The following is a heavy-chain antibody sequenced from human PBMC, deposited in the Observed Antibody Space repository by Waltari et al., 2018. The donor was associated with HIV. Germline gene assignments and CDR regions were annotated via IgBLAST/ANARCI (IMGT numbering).Heavy chain of an antibody. J-gene: IGHJ6*02. D-gene: IGHD6-13*01. CDR1: GFTFSNYG. V-gene: IGHV3-23*01. CDR3: VKEHQYSHSWYSYYGMDV. CDR2: ISGSGGST. Sequence: EVQVLESGGALVQPGGSLRLSCEAFGFTFSNYGMGWVRQAPGKGLEWVSTISGSGGSTYYADSVKGRFTVSRDNSKNTLYLQMNSLRAEDTAVYFCVKEHQYSHSWYSYYGMDVWGQGTTVTVSS.